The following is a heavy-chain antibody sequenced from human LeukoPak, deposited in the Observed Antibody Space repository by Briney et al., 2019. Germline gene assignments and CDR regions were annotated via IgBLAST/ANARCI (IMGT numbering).Heavy chain of an antibody. CDR3: ARDRPPYYDLLTGYLGFDP. CDR2: IIPIFGTA. D-gene: IGHD3-9*01. J-gene: IGHJ5*02. CDR1: GGTLTNYA. Sequence: ASVKVSFKASGGTLTNYAISWVRQAPGQGLEWMGGIIPIFGTANYAQKFQGRVTITADESTSTAYMELSSLRSEDTAVYYCARDRPPYYDLLTGYLGFDPWGQGTLVTVSS. V-gene: IGHV1-69*13.